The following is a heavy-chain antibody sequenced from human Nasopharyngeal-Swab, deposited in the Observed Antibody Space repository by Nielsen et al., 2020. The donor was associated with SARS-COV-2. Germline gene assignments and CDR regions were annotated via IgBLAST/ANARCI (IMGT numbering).Heavy chain of an antibody. V-gene: IGHV4-59*01. CDR3: ARGDAEYYDFWSGYYVFDY. Sequence: WIRQPPGKGLEWIGYIYYSGSTNYNPSLKSRVTISVDTSKNQFSLKLSSVTAADTAVYYCARGDAEYYDFWSGYYVFDYWGQGTLVTVSS. J-gene: IGHJ4*02. CDR2: IYYSGST. D-gene: IGHD3-3*01.